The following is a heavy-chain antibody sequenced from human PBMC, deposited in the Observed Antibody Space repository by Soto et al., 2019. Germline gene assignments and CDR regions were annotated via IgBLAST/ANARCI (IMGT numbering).Heavy chain of an antibody. CDR1: GFSFSDAW. Sequence: EVQVVESGGGLVKPGESLTLSCAASGFSFSDAWMTWVRLAPGKGLEWVGHIKSKTNGGTTDYAAPVKGRFTISRDDSKNTLYLQMNSLKTEDIGIYYCATEFYSNGYNYWGQGTLVTVSS. J-gene: IGHJ4*02. V-gene: IGHV3-15*01. CDR3: ATEFYSNGYNY. D-gene: IGHD3-22*01. CDR2: IKSKTNGGTT.